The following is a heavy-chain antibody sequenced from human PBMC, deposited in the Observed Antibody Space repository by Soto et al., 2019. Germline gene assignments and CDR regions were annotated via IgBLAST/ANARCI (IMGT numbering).Heavy chain of an antibody. V-gene: IGHV4-30-2*01. D-gene: IGHD4-17*01. CDR1: GGSISSGGYS. Sequence: SETLSLTYAVSGGSISSGGYSWSWIRQPPGKGLEWIGYIYHSGSTYYNPSLKSRVTISVDRSKNQFSLKLSSVTAADTAVYYCARYGDYEVGFDYWGQGTLVTVSS. CDR2: IYHSGST. J-gene: IGHJ4*02. CDR3: ARYGDYEVGFDY.